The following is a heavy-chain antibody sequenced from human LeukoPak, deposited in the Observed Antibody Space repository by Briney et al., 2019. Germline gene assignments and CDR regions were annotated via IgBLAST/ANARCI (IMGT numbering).Heavy chain of an antibody. D-gene: IGHD6-13*01. CDR1: GFTFSTYG. J-gene: IGHJ3*02. Sequence: GGSLRLSCAASGFTFSTYGMHWVRQAPGKGLEWVAVIWPNGSNKYHADSVKGRFTISRDNSKSTLFLQMSSLAAEDTAVYYCVGELLTAAGTIGAFDIWGPGTMVTASS. V-gene: IGHV3-33*01. CDR3: VGELLTAAGTIGAFDI. CDR2: IWPNGSNK.